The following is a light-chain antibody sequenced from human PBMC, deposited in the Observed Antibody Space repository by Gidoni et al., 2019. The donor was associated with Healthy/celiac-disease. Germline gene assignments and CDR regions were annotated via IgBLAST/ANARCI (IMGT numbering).Light chain of an antibody. V-gene: IGKV3D-11*01. Sequence: IVLTQYPATLSLSPGERATLSCMASQGVSSYLAWYQQKPGQAPRLLSYAASNKATGIPARFSGSVPGTDFTLTISSLEPEDFAVYYCQRRSNWHPITFGGGTKVEIK. CDR1: QGVSSY. CDR3: QRRSNWHPIT. J-gene: IGKJ4*01. CDR2: AAS.